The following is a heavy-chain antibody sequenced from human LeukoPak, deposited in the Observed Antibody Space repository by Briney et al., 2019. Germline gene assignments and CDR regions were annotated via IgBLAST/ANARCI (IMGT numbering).Heavy chain of an antibody. CDR1: GFTVSTNY. V-gene: IGHV3-53*01. J-gene: IGHJ3*02. CDR2: IYSEDST. CDR3: ARYGSGKEDDAFDI. D-gene: IGHD6-19*01. Sequence: PGGSLRLSCAASGFTVSTNYMTWVRQAPGKGLEWVSVIYSEDSTYYADSVKGRFTISRDNAKNSLYLQMNSLRAEDTAVYYCARYGSGKEDDAFDIWGQGTMVTVSS.